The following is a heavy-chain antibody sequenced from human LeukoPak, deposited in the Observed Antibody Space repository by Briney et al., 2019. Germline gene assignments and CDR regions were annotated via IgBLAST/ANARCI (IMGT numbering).Heavy chain of an antibody. J-gene: IGHJ4*02. CDR1: GYTFIRYY. D-gene: IGHD4-17*01. CDR2: INPSGGST. V-gene: IGHV1-46*01. CDR3: ARGGYGDRIDY. Sequence: ASVNVSCKASGYTFIRYYMHSVRQAPGQGVECMGIINPSGGSTSYAQKFQGRVTMTRDTSTSTVYMELSRLRSEDTAVYYCARGGYGDRIDYWGQGTLVSVSS.